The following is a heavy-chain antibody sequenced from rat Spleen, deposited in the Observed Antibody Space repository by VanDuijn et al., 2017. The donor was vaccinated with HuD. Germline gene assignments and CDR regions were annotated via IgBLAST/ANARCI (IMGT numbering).Heavy chain of an antibody. J-gene: IGHJ2*01. CDR3: AKDLDYGGRFHFDY. CDR1: GVTFSDFA. D-gene: IGHD1-11*01. V-gene: IGHV5S23*01. Sequence: EVQLVESGGGLVQTGNSLKLSCAASGVTFSDFAMAWVRQAPTKGLEWVAYISTGGDNTYYRDSVKGRFTISRDNAKSTLYLQLDSLRSEDTATYYCAKDLDYGGRFHFDYWGQGVMVTVSS. CDR2: ISTGGDNT.